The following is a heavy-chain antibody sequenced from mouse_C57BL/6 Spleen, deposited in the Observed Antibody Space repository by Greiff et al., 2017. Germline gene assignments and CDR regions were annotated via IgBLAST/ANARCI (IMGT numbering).Heavy chain of an antibody. CDR3: ARSPYSNYLYYFDY. CDR1: GYTFTYYN. D-gene: IGHD2-5*01. Sequence: EVKLQESGPELVKPGASVKIPCKASGYTFTYYNMDWVKQSHGKSLEWIGDINPNNGGTIYNQKFKGKATLTVDKSSSTAYMELRSLTSEDTAVYYCARSPYSNYLYYFDYWGQGTTLTVSS. J-gene: IGHJ2*01. CDR2: INPNNGGT. V-gene: IGHV1-18*01.